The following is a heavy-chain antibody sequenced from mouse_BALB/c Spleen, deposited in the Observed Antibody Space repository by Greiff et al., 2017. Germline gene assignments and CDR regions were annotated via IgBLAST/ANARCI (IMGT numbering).Heavy chain of an antibody. CDR2: INPSTGYT. CDR3: AREKVYGNCVTGYYCDY. V-gene: IGHV1-7*01. J-gene: IGHJ2*01. CDR1: GYTFTSYW. D-gene: IGHD2-1*01. Sequence: QVQLQQSGAELAKPGASVKMSCKASGYTFTSYWMHWVKQRPGQGLEWIGYINPSTGYTEYNQKFKDKATLTADKSSSTAYMQLSSLTSEDSAVYYCAREKVYGNCVTGYYCDYWGQGTTLTVSS.